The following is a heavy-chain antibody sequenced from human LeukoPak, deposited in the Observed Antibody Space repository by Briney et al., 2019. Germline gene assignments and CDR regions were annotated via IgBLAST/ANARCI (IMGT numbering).Heavy chain of an antibody. CDR1: GYTFTNYG. J-gene: IGHJ5*01. Sequence: ASVKVSCKASGYTFTNYGITWVRQAPGQGLEWMGWISTYSGNANYARNLQGRVTMTTDTSTTTAYMELRSLRSDDTAVYYCARGGVTNWLDSWGQGTLVTVPS. V-gene: IGHV1-18*01. D-gene: IGHD3-10*01. CDR3: ARGGVTNWLDS. CDR2: ISTYSGNA.